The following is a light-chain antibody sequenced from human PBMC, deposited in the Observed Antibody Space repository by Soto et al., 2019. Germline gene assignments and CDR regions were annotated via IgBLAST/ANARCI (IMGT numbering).Light chain of an antibody. V-gene: IGKV1-5*01. CDR2: DAS. CDR1: ESITNR. CDR3: QHYGNVWT. J-gene: IGKJ1*01. Sequence: DIQMTQSPSTLSASVGDRVIITCRTSESITNRLAWFQQKPGRAPKVLIFDASSLKSGVPSRFSGSGSGTEFSLTINSLQPGDFATDYCQHYGNVWTFGQGTRVEI.